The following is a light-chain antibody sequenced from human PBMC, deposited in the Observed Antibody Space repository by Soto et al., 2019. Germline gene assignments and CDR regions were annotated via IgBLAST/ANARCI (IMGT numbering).Light chain of an antibody. CDR1: QSVTNTH. CDR2: DAS. J-gene: IGKJ1*01. CDR3: HQYGTSPQT. V-gene: IGKV3-20*01. Sequence: EVVLTQSPVTLSLSPGERATLSCRASQSVTNTHLAWYQQRPGQTPRLLIYDASRRDTGIPDRFSGSGSRADFTLTISGLEPADFAVYFCHQYGTSPQTFGQGTKVDI.